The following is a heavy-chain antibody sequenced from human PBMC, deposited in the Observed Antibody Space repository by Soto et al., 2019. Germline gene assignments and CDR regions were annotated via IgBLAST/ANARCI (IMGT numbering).Heavy chain of an antibody. CDR2: IIPIFGGP. D-gene: IGHD3-3*01. J-gene: IGHJ5*02. Sequence: QVQLVQSGAVVKKPGSSVTVSCKASGGMFSDYTISWVRQAPGQGLEWMGGIIPIFGGPHYAQKFQGRVRFWGEKPTGDGYLGRGDRTLETTAVYCSPKKGGGASIDFWRANWFDPWGQGTLVTVSS. CDR3: PKKGGGASIDFWRANWFDP. V-gene: IGHV1-69*06. CDR1: GGMFSDYT.